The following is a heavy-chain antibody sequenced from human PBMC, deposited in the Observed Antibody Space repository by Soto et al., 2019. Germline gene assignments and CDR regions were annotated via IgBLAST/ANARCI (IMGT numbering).Heavy chain of an antibody. CDR3: ARDFGY. J-gene: IGHJ4*02. CDR1: GGSVSSGSYY. Sequence: PETLSLTCTVSGGSVSSGSYYWSWIRQPPGKGLEWIGYIYYSGSTNYNPSLQSRVTISVDTSKNQFSLKLSSVTAADTAVYYCARDFGYWGQGTLVTVSS. V-gene: IGHV4-61*01. CDR2: IYYSGST.